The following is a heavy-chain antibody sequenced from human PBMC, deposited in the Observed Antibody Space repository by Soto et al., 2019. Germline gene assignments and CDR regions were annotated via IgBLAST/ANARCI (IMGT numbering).Heavy chain of an antibody. CDR2: VSHDGRNT. CDR1: GFTFSDYA. D-gene: IGHD6-19*01. Sequence: VQLVESGGGVVQPGRSLRLSCAASGFTFSDYAMHWVRQAPGKGLEWVAVVSHDGRNTHYADSVKGRFTISRDSSKNTVSREMTSLRAEDTAVYYCAKGGRQWLVTSDFNYWGYGALVTVSS. V-gene: IGHV3-30*18. J-gene: IGHJ4*01. CDR3: AKGGRQWLVTSDFNY.